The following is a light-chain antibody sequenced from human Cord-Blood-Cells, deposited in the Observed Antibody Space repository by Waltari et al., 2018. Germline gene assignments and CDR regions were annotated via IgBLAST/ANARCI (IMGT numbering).Light chain of an antibody. CDR1: QSVSSN. Sequence: EIVMTQSPATLSVSPGERATLSCRASQSVSSNLAWYQQKPGQAPRLLIYGASTRATGIPARFIGSGSGTEFTLTISSLQSEDFAVYYCQQSFLEYTFGQGTKLEIK. V-gene: IGKV3-15*01. CDR2: GAS. J-gene: IGKJ2*01. CDR3: QQSFLEYT.